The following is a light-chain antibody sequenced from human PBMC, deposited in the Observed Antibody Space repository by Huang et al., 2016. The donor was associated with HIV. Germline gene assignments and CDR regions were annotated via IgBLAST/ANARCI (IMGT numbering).Light chain of an antibody. V-gene: IGKV3-15*01. J-gene: IGKJ3*01. CDR3: QQYNNRPLIT. Sequence: EIGMTQSPATLSVSPGESAPLSCRASQNITTNFVWYHQKVGQAPRLRIYGASTRATDVPARFSVSGSGTEFTLTISSLQSEDFGMYYCQQYNNRPLITFGPGTKVD. CDR2: GAS. CDR1: QNITTN.